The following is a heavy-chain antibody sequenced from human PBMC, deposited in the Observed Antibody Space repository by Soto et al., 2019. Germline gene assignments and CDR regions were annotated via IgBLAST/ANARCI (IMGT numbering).Heavy chain of an antibody. CDR1: GYTFTGYY. V-gene: IGHV1-2*04. CDR2: INPNSGGT. D-gene: IGHD6-6*01. CDR3: ARGSSSSGGNYYYYGMDV. Sequence: QVQLVQSGAEVKKPGASVKVSCKASGYTFTGYYMHWVRQAPGQGLEWMGWINPNSGGTNYAQKFQGWVTMTRDTSISTAYMELSRLRSDDTAVYYCARGSSSSGGNYYYYGMDVWGQGTTVTVPS. J-gene: IGHJ6*02.